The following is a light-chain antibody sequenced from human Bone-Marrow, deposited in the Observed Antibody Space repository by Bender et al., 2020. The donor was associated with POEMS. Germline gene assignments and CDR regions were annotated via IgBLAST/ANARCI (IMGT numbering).Light chain of an antibody. CDR2: DVS. CDR1: SSDVGGYNY. Sequence: QSALTQPASVSGSPGQSITVSCIGTSSDVGGYNYVSWYQQHPGKAPKLMIYDVSNRPSGVSDRFSGSKSGSTASLTISGLQPEDEAVYYCNSYTGSSTLVFGGGTKLTVL. J-gene: IGLJ2*01. CDR3: NSYTGSSTLV. V-gene: IGLV2-14*03.